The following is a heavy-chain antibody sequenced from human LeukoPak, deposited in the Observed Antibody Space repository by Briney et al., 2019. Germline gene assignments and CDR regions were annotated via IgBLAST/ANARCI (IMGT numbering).Heavy chain of an antibody. V-gene: IGHV3-74*03. D-gene: IGHD3-22*01. CDR1: GFTFSSYW. Sequence: GGSLRLSCAASGFTFSSYWMHWVRQAPGKGLVWVSCMNSDGSRTKYADSVKGRFTISRDNAKNTLYLQMNSLRVEDTAVYYCARDLYYDSSRTFDYWGQGTLVTVTS. CDR3: ARDLYYDSSRTFDY. J-gene: IGHJ4*02. CDR2: MNSDGSRT.